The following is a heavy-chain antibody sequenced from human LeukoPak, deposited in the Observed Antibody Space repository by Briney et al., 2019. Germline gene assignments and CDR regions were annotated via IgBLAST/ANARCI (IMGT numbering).Heavy chain of an antibody. CDR3: ARATWYSGSYWFDP. Sequence: SETLSLTCTVSGGSISSYYWSWIRPPPGNGLEWIGYIYYSGSTNYNPSLKSRVTISVDTSKNQFSLKLSSVTAADTAVYYCARATWYSGSYWFDPWGQGTLVTVSS. D-gene: IGHD1-26*01. CDR2: IYYSGST. J-gene: IGHJ5*02. CDR1: GGSISSYY. V-gene: IGHV4-59*01.